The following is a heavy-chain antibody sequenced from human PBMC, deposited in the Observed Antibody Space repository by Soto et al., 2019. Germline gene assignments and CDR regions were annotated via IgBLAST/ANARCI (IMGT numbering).Heavy chain of an antibody. V-gene: IGHV4-39*01. CDR3: GRLEGLATISYYFDY. Sequence: SETLSLTCPVSGGSVSSSSYYWGWVRQPPGKGLEWIGSVYYSGSTYYNPSLESRVTISVDKSKNQSSLKLMSLSAADTAVYYCGRLEGLATISYYFDYWGQGALVTVSS. J-gene: IGHJ4*02. D-gene: IGHD3-9*01. CDR1: GGSVSSSSYY. CDR2: VYYSGST.